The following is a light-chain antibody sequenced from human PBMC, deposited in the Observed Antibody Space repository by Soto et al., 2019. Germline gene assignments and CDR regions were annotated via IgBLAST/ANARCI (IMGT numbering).Light chain of an antibody. Sequence: EIVMTQSPATLSVSPGEKATLSCRASHSVSSNLAWYQQKPGQAPRLLIYAASTRATGIPARFSGSGSGTDFTLNIRSLQSEDFAVYYCQHYNNWPPWTLGQGTKVDIK. V-gene: IGKV3-15*01. CDR2: AAS. J-gene: IGKJ1*01. CDR1: HSVSSN. CDR3: QHYNNWPPWT.